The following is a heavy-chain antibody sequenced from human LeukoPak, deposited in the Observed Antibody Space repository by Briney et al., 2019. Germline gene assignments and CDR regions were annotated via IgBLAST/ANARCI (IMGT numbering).Heavy chain of an antibody. Sequence: PGRSLRLSCAASGFTFSSYGMHWVRQAPGKGLEWVAVISYDGSNKYYADSVKGRFTISRDNSKNTLYLQMSSLRAEDTAVYYCAKAFYDFWSGGRYGMDVWGQGTTVTVSS. CDR3: AKAFYDFWSGGRYGMDV. CDR2: ISYDGSNK. CDR1: GFTFSSYG. J-gene: IGHJ6*02. D-gene: IGHD3-3*01. V-gene: IGHV3-30*18.